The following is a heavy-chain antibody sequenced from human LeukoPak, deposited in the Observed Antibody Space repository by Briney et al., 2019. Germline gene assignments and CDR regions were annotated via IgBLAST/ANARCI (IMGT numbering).Heavy chain of an antibody. CDR2: IGTAGDT. CDR3: ARDKVASDCSGGSCYYYYGMDV. Sequence: TGGSLRLSCAASGFTFSSYDMHWVRQATGKGLEWVSAIGTAGDTYYPGSVKGRFTISRENAKNSLYLQMNSLRAGDTAVYYCARDKVASDCSGGSCYYYYGMDVWGQGTTVTVSS. CDR1: GFTFSSYD. J-gene: IGHJ6*02. D-gene: IGHD2-15*01. V-gene: IGHV3-13*01.